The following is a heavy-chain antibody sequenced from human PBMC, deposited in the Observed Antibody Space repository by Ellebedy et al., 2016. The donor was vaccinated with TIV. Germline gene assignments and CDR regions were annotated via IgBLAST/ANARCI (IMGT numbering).Heavy chain of an antibody. CDR3: ARASARGSFDY. Sequence: AASVKVSCKASGYTFTSYGISWVRQAPGQGLEWMGWISAYNGNTNYAQKLQGRVTITRDTSASTAYMELSSLRSEDTAVYYCARASARGSFDYWGQGTLVTVSS. D-gene: IGHD6-6*01. J-gene: IGHJ4*02. CDR1: GYTFTSYG. CDR2: ISAYNGNT. V-gene: IGHV1-18*01.